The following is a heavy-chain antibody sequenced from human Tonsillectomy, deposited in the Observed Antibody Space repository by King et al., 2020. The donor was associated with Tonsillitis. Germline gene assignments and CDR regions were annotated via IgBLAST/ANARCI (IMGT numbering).Heavy chain of an antibody. CDR3: ESSYSSGFFGLDC. CDR2: INPNTGGT. D-gene: IGHD6-19*01. CDR1: GYTFTGYF. Sequence: QLVQSGAEVKKPGASVKVSCNASGYTFTGYFMHWVRQAPGQWLEWMEWINPNTGGTNYAQRFQGRVSMTRDTSMSTAYMDLSSLRSDETAGYFCESSYSSGFFGLDCWGQGTLVTVSS. V-gene: IGHV1-2*02. J-gene: IGHJ4*02.